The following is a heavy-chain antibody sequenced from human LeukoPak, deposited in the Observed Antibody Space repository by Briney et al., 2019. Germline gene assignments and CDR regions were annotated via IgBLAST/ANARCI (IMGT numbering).Heavy chain of an antibody. Sequence: GGSLRLSCAASGFTFSSYAMSWVRQAPGKGLEWVSAISGSGGSTYYADSVKGRFTISRDNSKNTLYLQMNSLRAEDTAVYYCAKDSLPYYGDYVSWFDPWGQGTLVTVSS. CDR3: AKDSLPYYGDYVSWFDP. CDR1: GFTFSSYA. J-gene: IGHJ5*02. CDR2: ISGSGGST. D-gene: IGHD4-17*01. V-gene: IGHV3-23*01.